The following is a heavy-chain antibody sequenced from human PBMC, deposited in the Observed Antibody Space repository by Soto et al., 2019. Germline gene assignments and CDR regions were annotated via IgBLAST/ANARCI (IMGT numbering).Heavy chain of an antibody. V-gene: IGHV4-59*01. CDR1: AGSITTSY. Sequence: SETLSLTCTVSAGSITTSYWSWIRQPLGKALEWIGYTSYRGSTNYNPSLKSRLTISIDTSKSQISLKLTSMTTADTAVYYCASSGIVGREVNTWFDPWGQGTLVTVSS. D-gene: IGHD3-22*01. J-gene: IGHJ5*02. CDR3: ASSGIVGREVNTWFDP. CDR2: TSYRGST.